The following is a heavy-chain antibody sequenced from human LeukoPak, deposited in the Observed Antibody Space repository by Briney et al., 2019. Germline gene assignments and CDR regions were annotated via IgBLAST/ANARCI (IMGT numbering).Heavy chain of an antibody. CDR3: ARGTIVATISYFDY. J-gene: IGHJ4*02. Sequence: GGSLRLSCAASGFTFSSYEMNWVRQAPGKGLEWVSYISSSGSTIYYADSVKGRFTISRDNAKNSLYLQMNSLRAEDTAVYYCARGTIVATISYFDYWGQGTLVTVSS. CDR2: ISSSGSTI. V-gene: IGHV3-48*03. D-gene: IGHD5-12*01. CDR1: GFTFSSYE.